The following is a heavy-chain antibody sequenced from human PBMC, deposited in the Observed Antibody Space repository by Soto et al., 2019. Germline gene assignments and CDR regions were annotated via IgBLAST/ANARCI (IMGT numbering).Heavy chain of an antibody. CDR1: GFFFESCG. CDR3: AKNQGVELVPLATVDWFDP. V-gene: IGHV3-23*01. Sequence: GWSLRLSCAASGFFFESCGMSWVRQAPGTGLEWISSISGSGFKKYYADSVKGLFTISRDNSKSTVYLELNNLSAEDTAVYHCAKNQGVELVPLATVDWFDPWGQGSVVTVS. D-gene: IGHD1-26*01. J-gene: IGHJ5*02. CDR2: ISGSGFKK.